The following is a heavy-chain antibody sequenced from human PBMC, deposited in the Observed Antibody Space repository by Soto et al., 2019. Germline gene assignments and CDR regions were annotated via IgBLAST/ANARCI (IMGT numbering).Heavy chain of an antibody. CDR3: ARDIVVVPDRNYYYGMDV. D-gene: IGHD2-2*01. Sequence: EVQLVESVGGLVQPGGSLRLSCAASGFTFSSYEMNWVRQAPGKGREWGSYISSSGSTIYYADSVKGRFTISRDNAKNSLYLQMNSLRAEDTAVYYCARDIVVVPDRNYYYGMDVWGQGTTVTVSS. V-gene: IGHV3-48*03. CDR1: GFTFSSYE. CDR2: ISSSGSTI. J-gene: IGHJ6*02.